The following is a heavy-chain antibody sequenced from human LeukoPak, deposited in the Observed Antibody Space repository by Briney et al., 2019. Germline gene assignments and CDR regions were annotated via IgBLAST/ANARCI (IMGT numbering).Heavy chain of an antibody. CDR3: ARLLVPAAIDYYYYGMDV. CDR2: IIPIFGTA. V-gene: IGHV1-69*01. D-gene: IGHD2-2*02. CDR1: GGTFSSYA. J-gene: IGHJ6*02. Sequence: ASVKVSCKASGGTFSSYAISWVRQAPGQGLEWMGGIIPIFGTANYAQEFQGRVTITADESTSTAYMELSSLRSEDTAAYYCARLLVPAAIDYYYYGMDVWGQGTTVTVSS.